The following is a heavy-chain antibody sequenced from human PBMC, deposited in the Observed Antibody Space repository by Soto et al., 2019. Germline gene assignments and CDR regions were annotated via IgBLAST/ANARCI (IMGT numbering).Heavy chain of an antibody. CDR2: INHSGST. J-gene: IGHJ4*02. D-gene: IGHD2-15*01. Sequence: QVQLQQWGAGLLKPSETLSLTCAVYGGSFSGYYWSWIRQPPGKGLEWIGEINHSGSTNYNPSLKGRVTISVDTSKTQFSLKRSSVTAADTAVYYCARAAPRYCSGGSCSSGRDYWGQGTLVTVSS. V-gene: IGHV4-34*01. CDR1: GGSFSGYY. CDR3: ARAAPRYCSGGSCSSGRDY.